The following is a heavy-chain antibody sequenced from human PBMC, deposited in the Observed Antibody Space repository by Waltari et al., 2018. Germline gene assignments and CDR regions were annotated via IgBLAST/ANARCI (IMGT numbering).Heavy chain of an antibody. Sequence: EVQLVQSGAEVKKPGESLKISCKGSGYSFTSYWIGWVRQMPGKGLEWMGIIYPGYSDTRYSPSFQGQVTISADKSISTAYLQWSSLKASDTAMYYCATYLQYYGDYGLNAFDIWGQGTMVTVSS. CDR2: IYPGYSDT. CDR1: GYSFTSYW. CDR3: ATYLQYYGDYGLNAFDI. J-gene: IGHJ3*02. D-gene: IGHD4-17*01. V-gene: IGHV5-51*01.